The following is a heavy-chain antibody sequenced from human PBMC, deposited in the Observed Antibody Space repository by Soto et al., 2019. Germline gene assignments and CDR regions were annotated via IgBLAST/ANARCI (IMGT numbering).Heavy chain of an antibody. CDR3: VRSQGPTGMDV. CDR2: SKNKADKYLT. Sequence: EVQVVASGGGLVQPGGSLRLSCAASGFTLRDYYVYWVRQAPGKGLAWVGRSKNKADKYLTKFAASVHGRFTMSRDDGKNSLYLQMNGLKTDDTAVYFCVRSQGPTGMDVWGQGPTVTVPS. CDR1: GFTLRDYY. V-gene: IGHV3-72*01. J-gene: IGHJ6*01.